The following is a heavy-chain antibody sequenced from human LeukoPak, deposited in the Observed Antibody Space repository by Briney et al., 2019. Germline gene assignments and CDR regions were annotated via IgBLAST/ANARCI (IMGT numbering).Heavy chain of an antibody. CDR1: GFTFSTYS. CDR3: ARDNIAAVSGNY. CDR2: ISSDSSII. V-gene: IGHV3-48*02. D-gene: IGHD6-13*01. J-gene: IGHJ4*02. Sequence: GGSLILSCVASGFTFSTYSMNWVRQAPGKGLEWVSYISSDSSIIYYADSVKGRFTISRDNAKNSLFLQMNSLRDGDTAVYYCARDNIAAVSGNYWGQGTLVTVSS.